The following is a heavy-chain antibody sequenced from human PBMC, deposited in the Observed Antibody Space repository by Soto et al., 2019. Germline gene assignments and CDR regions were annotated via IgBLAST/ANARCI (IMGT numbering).Heavy chain of an antibody. J-gene: IGHJ5*02. CDR1: GYTFTSYD. CDR3: ARVPYYYFYRASNWFDP. CDR2: MNPNSGNT. V-gene: IGHV1-8*01. Sequence: QVQLVQSGAEVKKPGASVKVSCKASGYTFTSYDINWVRQATGQGLEWMGWMNPNSGNTGYAQKVQGRVTMTRNTSISPPYMQLSSLSSEATTVYYCARVPYYYFYRASNWFDPWGQSTLVTVSS. D-gene: IGHD3-3*01.